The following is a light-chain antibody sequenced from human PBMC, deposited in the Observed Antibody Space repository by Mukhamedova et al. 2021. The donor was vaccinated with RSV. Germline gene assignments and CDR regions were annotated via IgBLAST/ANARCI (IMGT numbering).Light chain of an antibody. CDR3: SSYTSSSTV. V-gene: IGLV2-14*01. Sequence: SITISCTGTSSDVGGYNYVSWYQQHPGKAPKLMIYEVSNRPSGVSNRFSGSKSGNTASLTISGLQAEDEADYYCSSYTSSSTVFGT. CDR2: EVS. J-gene: IGLJ1*01. CDR1: SSDVGGYNY.